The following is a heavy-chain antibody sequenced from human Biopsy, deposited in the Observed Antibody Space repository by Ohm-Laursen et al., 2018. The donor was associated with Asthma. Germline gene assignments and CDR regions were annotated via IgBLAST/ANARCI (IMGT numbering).Heavy chain of an antibody. CDR2: ISVYNGNT. CDR1: GYTVNSAG. Sequence: VASVKVSCKTSGYTVNSAGITWVRQAPGQGLEWMGWISVYNGNTKVAQKLQGRVTMITDTSTSTAYMELRSLRSDDTAVYFCARAVDYSHYYGIDVWGQGTTVTVS. J-gene: IGHJ6*02. D-gene: IGHD3-10*01. CDR3: ARAVDYSHYYGIDV. V-gene: IGHV1-18*01.